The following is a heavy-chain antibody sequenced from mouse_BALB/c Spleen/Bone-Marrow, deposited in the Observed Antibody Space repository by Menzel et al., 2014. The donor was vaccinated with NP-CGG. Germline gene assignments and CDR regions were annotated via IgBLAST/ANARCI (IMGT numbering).Heavy chain of an antibody. Sequence: VQLQQSGAELVRPGASVKLSCPTSGYSFTTSWMHWVQQRPGQGLDWIGMIHPSDSETKLNQTFKDKATLTVDKSSNTAYMQRNSPTEEEAADYYGTRGDGCGGVAYWGQGTLGTVSA. D-gene: IGHD2-3*01. CDR1: GYSFTTSW. CDR2: IHPSDSET. J-gene: IGHJ3*01. CDR3: TRGDGCGGVAY. V-gene: IGHV1-74*01.